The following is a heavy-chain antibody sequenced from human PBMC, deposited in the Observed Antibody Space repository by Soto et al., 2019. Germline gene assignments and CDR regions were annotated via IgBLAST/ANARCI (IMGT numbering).Heavy chain of an antibody. CDR2: TYYRSKWYN. Sequence: QTLSLTCAISGDSVSSNSAAWKWIRESPSRGLEWLGRTYYRSKWYNDYAVSVKSRITINPDTSKNQFSLQLNSVTPEDTAVYYCARDRPDCGGDCYSYFQHWGQGTLVTVSS. V-gene: IGHV6-1*01. CDR1: GDSVSSNSAA. D-gene: IGHD2-21*01. CDR3: ARDRPDCGGDCYSYFQH. J-gene: IGHJ1*01.